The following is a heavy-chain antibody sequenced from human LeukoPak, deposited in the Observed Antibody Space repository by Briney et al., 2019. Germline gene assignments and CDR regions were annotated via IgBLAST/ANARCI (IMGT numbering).Heavy chain of an antibody. J-gene: IGHJ4*02. CDR2: IWYDGSKR. CDR1: GFTFRDFG. Sequence: GGSLRLSCAASGFTFRDFGMHWVRQAPGKGLEWVTVIWYDGSKRYYADSVKGRFTISRDSSNNIVYLQMDGLRVDDSAVYYCGREGSSRTIDYWGQGTLVTVSS. CDR3: GREGSSRTIDY. D-gene: IGHD1/OR15-1a*01. V-gene: IGHV3-33*01.